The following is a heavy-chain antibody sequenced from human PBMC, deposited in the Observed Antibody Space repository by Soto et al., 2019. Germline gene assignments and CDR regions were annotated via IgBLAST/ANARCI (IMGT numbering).Heavy chain of an antibody. V-gene: IGHV3-23*01. J-gene: IGHJ4*02. CDR2: IDASGGYT. CDR3: AKDPKAGPPYYFDY. CDR1: GFTFTDYA. Sequence: EVQLLESGGGLLQPGRSLRLSCAASGFTFTDYAMSWVHQAPGKGLEWVSLIDASGGYTYYADSVKGRFTISRDNSRNTLYLQMNSLRAEDTAVYYCAKDPKAGPPYYFDYWGQGSLVTVSS. D-gene: IGHD6-13*01.